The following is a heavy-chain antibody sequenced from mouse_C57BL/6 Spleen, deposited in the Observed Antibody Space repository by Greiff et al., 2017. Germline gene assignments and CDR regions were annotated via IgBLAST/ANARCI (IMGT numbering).Heavy chain of an antibody. D-gene: IGHD1-1*01. J-gene: IGHJ2*01. CDR1: GYAFTNYL. V-gene: IGHV1-54*01. Sequence: QVQLQQSGAELVRPGTSVKVSCKASGYAFTNYLIEWVKQRPGQGLEWIGVINPGSGGTNYNEKFQGKATLTADKSSSTAYMQLSSLTSEDSAVYFSARSGYYYGSSDYWGQGTTLTVSS. CDR3: ARSGYYYGSSDY. CDR2: INPGSGGT.